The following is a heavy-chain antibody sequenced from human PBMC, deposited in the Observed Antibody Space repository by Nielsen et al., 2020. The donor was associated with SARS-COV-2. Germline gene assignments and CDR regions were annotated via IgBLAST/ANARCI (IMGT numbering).Heavy chain of an antibody. CDR1: AFTFSTYW. CDR2: INSDGSST. D-gene: IGHD3-22*01. J-gene: IGHJ4*02. Sequence: GESLKISCAASAFTFSTYWMHWVRQAPGKGLVWVSRINSDGSSTSYADSVKGRFTISRDDSKNTLYLQMNNLRAGDTAVYHCASQAEGYYSPYDLWGQGTLVTVSS. CDR3: ASQAEGYYSPYDL. V-gene: IGHV3-74*01.